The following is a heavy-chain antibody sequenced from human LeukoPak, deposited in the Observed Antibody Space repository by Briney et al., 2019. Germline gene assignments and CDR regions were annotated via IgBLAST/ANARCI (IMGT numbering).Heavy chain of an antibody. CDR3: TRSGFGGGVHFDY. V-gene: IGHV1-8*02. CDR2: MNPNSGDT. CDR1: GYTFTGYY. D-gene: IGHD3-16*01. Sequence: GASVKVSCKASGYTFTGYYMHWVRQAAGQSHDLMGWMNPNSGDTGYVENFQGRVTMTRDTSINTAYMELSSLRSEDTAVYYCTRSGFGGGVHFDYWGRGTPVTVSS. J-gene: IGHJ4*02.